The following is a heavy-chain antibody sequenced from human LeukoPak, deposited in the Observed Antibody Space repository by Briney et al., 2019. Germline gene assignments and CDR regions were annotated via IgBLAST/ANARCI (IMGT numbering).Heavy chain of an antibody. CDR3: ATDTVGGYEGEYYFDY. CDR1: GYTLTELS. D-gene: IGHD5-12*01. CDR2: FDPEDGET. V-gene: IGHV1-24*01. J-gene: IGHJ4*02. Sequence: ASVKVSCKVSGYTLTELSMHWVRQAPGKGLEWMGGFDPEDGETIYAQKFQGRVTMTEDTSTDTAYMGLSSLRSEDTAVYYCATDTVGGYEGEYYFDYWGQGTLVTVSS.